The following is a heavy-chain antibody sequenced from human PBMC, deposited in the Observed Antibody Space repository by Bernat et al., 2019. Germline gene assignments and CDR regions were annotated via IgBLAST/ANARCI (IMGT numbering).Heavy chain of an antibody. J-gene: IGHJ6*03. D-gene: IGHD4-11*01. CDR2: ITNRGGGT. CDR1: GFNFNNYA. CDR3: AKRMTTVYYMDV. V-gene: IGHV3-23*01. Sequence: EVQLLESGGGLVQPGGSLRLSRAASGFNFNNYAMSWVRQAPGKGLECVSAITNRGGGTYYADSVKGRFTISRDNSKNTLYLQMNGLRAEDTAVYYCAKRMTTVYYMDVWGKGTTVTVSS.